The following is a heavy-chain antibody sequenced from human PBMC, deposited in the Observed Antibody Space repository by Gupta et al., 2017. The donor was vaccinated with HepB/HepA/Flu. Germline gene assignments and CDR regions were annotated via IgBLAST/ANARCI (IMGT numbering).Heavy chain of an antibody. D-gene: IGHD1-26*01. CDR3: ARGGDNGSYYYYYMDV. J-gene: IGHJ6*03. CDR2: IYYSGST. Sequence: QVQLQESGPGLVKPSETLSLPCTVPGGSVSSGRAYWSWSRQPPGKGLEWIGYIYYSGSTNYNPSLKSRVTISVDTSKNQFSLKLSSVTAADTAVYYCARGGDNGSYYYYYMDVWGKGTTVTVSS. CDR1: GGSVSSGRAY. V-gene: IGHV4-61*01.